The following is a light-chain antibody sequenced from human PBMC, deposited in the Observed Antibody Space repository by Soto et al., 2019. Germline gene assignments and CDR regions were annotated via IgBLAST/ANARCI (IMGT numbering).Light chain of an antibody. Sequence: EIVLTQSPGTLSLSPGERATLSCRASQSVSSSYLAWYQQKPGQAPRPLIYGASSRATGIPDRFSGSGYGTDFTLTISRLEPEDFAVYYCQQYGSSPLTFGRGTKVEIK. V-gene: IGKV3-20*01. CDR2: GAS. CDR1: QSVSSSY. J-gene: IGKJ4*01. CDR3: QQYGSSPLT.